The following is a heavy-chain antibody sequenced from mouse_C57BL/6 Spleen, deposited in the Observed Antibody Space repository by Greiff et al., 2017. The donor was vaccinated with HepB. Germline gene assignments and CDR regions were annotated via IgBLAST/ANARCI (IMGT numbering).Heavy chain of an antibody. CDR1: GYAFSSSW. Sequence: VQRVESGPELVKPGASVKISCKASGYAFSSSWMNWVKQRPGKGLEWIGRIYPGDGDTNYNGKFKGKATLTADKSSSTAYMQLSSLTSEDSAVYFCARYGSSLWYFDVWGTGTTVTVSS. CDR2: IYPGDGDT. CDR3: ARYGSSLWYFDV. V-gene: IGHV1-82*01. J-gene: IGHJ1*03. D-gene: IGHD1-1*01.